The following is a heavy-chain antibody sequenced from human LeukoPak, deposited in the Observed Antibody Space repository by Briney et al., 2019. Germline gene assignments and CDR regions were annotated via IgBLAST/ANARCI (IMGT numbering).Heavy chain of an antibody. CDR2: IYHSGST. Sequence: SQTLSLTCTVSGGSISSGGYYWRWIRQPPGKGLEWIAYIYHSGSTYYNPSLKSRVTISVDRSKNQFSLKLSSVTAADTAVYYCARDRGSGSDYWGQGTLVTVSS. CDR3: ARDRGSGSDY. V-gene: IGHV4-30-2*01. CDR1: GGSISSGGYY. D-gene: IGHD6-19*01. J-gene: IGHJ4*02.